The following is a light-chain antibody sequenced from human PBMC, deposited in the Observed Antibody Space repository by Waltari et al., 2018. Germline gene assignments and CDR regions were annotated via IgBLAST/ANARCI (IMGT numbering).Light chain of an antibody. CDR3: SSYAGSNKWV. CDR1: SRDVGGFNY. Sequence: QSALTQPPSASGSPGQSVTIPCTGTSRDVGGFNYVSWYQHHPGKAPKLVIYEVTKRPSGVPDRFSGSKSGNTASLTVSGLQAEDETNYYCSSYAGSNKWVFGGGTKLTVL. CDR2: EVT. V-gene: IGLV2-8*01. J-gene: IGLJ3*02.